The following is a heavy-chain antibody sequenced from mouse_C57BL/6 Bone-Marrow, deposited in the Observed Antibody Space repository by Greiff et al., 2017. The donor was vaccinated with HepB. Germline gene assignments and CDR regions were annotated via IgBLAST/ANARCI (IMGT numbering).Heavy chain of an antibody. CDR2: ISNLAYSI. CDR1: GFTFSDYG. Sequence: EVHLVESGGGLVQPGGSLKLSCAASGFTFSDYGMAWVRQAPRKGPEWVAFISNLAYSIYYADTVTGRFTISRENAKNTLYLEMSSLRSEDTAMYYCERQITTARYFDVWGTGTTVTVSS. D-gene: IGHD1-2*01. CDR3: ERQITTARYFDV. J-gene: IGHJ1*03. V-gene: IGHV5-15*01.